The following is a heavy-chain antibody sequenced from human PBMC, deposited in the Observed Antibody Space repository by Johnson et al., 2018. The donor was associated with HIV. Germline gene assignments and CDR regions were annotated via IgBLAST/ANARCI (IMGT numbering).Heavy chain of an antibody. CDR3: ASASTVVDACDI. CDR2: IRSKANSYAT. CDR1: GFTFSGSA. V-gene: IGHV3-73*02. Sequence: VQLVESGGGLVQPGGSLKLSCAASGFTFSGSAMHWVRQASGKGLEWVGRIRSKANSYATAYAASVKGRFTISRDDSKNTAYLQMNSLKTEDTAVYYCASASTVVDACDIWGQGTMVTVSS. D-gene: IGHD4-23*01. J-gene: IGHJ3*02.